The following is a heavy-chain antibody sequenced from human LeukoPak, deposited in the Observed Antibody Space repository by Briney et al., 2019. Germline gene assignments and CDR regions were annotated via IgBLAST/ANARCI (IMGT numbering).Heavy chain of an antibody. CDR2: IASDASSK. J-gene: IGHJ3*02. D-gene: IGHD3-10*01. V-gene: IGHV3-30*18. CDR1: GFTFSTSG. CDR3: AKERRRGSMNDGFDI. Sequence: HPGRSLRLSCAASGFTFSTSGMHWVRQAPGKALEWVAVIASDASSKYYADSGKGRFTISRDNPENTLYLQMNSLRVEDTAVYYCAKERRRGSMNDGFDIWGQGTMVTVSS.